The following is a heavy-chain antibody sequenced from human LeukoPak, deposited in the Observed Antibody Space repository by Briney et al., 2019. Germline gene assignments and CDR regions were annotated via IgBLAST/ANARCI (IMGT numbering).Heavy chain of an antibody. CDR2: ISGSGGST. CDR1: GFTFSSYG. Sequence: GGSLRLSCAASGFTFSSYGMSWVRQAPGKGLEWVSAISGSGGSTYYADSVKVRFTVSRDNSKHTLYLQMNSLRAEDTAIYYCTKAPVNSCLGAFCYPFDSWGQGTLVTVSS. J-gene: IGHJ4*02. CDR3: TKAPVNSCLGAFCYPFDS. D-gene: IGHD2-15*01. V-gene: IGHV3-23*01.